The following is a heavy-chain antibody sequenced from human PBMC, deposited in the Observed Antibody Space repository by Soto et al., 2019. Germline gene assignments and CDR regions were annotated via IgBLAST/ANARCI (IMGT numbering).Heavy chain of an antibody. CDR3: AYRRETTFDY. Sequence: QITLKESSPARVKPTQTLTLTCSFSVFSLSTSGVAVGWIRQPPGKALEWLALIYWDDDQRYSPSLKSRLTISKDTYNNQVVLTMTNMDPVDTATYYCAYRRETTFDYWGQGTLVTVSS. CDR1: VFSLSTSGVA. J-gene: IGHJ4*02. V-gene: IGHV2-5*02. CDR2: IYWDDDQ. D-gene: IGHD4-17*01.